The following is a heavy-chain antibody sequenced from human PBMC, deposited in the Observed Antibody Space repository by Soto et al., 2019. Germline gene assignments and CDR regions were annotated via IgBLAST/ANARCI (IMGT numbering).Heavy chain of an antibody. J-gene: IGHJ3*02. D-gene: IGHD3-10*01. CDR2: IYHSGSI. CDR1: NASISSRKW. CDR3: ASKFGELLADASDI. V-gene: IGHV4-4*02. Sequence: PSETLSLTCTVSNASISSRKWWTWVRQTPGKGLEWIGEIYHSGSINHNPSLKSRVTMSVDKSKNQFSLKMTSVTAADTGVYYCASKFGELLADASDIWGQGTVVT.